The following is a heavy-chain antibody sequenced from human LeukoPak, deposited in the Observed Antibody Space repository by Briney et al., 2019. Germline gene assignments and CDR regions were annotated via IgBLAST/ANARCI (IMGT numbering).Heavy chain of an antibody. CDR2: IYHSGST. V-gene: IGHV4-61*08. Sequence: PSETLSLTCNVSGGSISSGGYYWSWIRQPPGKGLEWIGYIYHSGSTNYNPSLKSRVTISVDTSKNQFSLKLSSVTAADTAVYYCATGWDPLVLRPYERAFDIWGQGTMVTVSS. CDR3: ATGWDPLVLRPYERAFDI. D-gene: IGHD3-3*01. CDR1: GGSISSGGYY. J-gene: IGHJ3*02.